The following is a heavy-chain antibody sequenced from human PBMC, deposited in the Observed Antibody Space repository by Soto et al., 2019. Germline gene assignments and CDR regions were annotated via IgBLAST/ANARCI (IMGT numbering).Heavy chain of an antibody. CDR1: GGSISRSTYY. CDR2: IYYSGST. Sequence: SETLSLTCTVSGGSISRSTYYWGWIRQPPGKGLEWIGSIYYSGSTYYRPSLKSRVTISVDTSKNQFSLKLSSVTAADTAVYYCARQVPAAIRLGWFDPWGEGSLVTVSS. V-gene: IGHV4-39*01. J-gene: IGHJ5*02. CDR3: ARQVPAAIRLGWFDP. D-gene: IGHD2-2*02.